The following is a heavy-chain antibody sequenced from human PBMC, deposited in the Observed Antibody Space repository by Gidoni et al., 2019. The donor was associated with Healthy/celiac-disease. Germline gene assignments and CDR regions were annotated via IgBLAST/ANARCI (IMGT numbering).Heavy chain of an antibody. CDR3: AKDHSSSWYENFDY. V-gene: IGHV3-30*18. CDR2: ISYDGSNK. D-gene: IGHD6-13*01. Sequence: QVQLVESGGGVVQPGRSLRLSCAASGFTFSSYGMHWVRQAPGKGLEWVAVISYDGSNKYYADSVKGRFTISRDNSKNTLYLQMNSLRAEDTAVYYCAKDHSSSWYENFDYWGQGTLVTVSS. J-gene: IGHJ4*02. CDR1: GFTFSSYG.